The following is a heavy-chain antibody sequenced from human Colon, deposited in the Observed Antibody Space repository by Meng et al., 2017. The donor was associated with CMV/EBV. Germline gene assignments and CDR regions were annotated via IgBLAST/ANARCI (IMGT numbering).Heavy chain of an antibody. V-gene: IGHV4-59*01. Sequence: SETLSLTCTVSGVSINSYYWSWIRQPPGKGLEWIGDLYFSGNTSFNPSLKSRLTISVDTSKNQFSLKLTSVTSADTAMYYCARDVASDGWYSDPWGQGTLVTVSS. J-gene: IGHJ5*02. CDR3: ARDVASDGWYSDP. CDR1: GVSINSYY. D-gene: IGHD6-19*01. CDR2: LYFSGNT.